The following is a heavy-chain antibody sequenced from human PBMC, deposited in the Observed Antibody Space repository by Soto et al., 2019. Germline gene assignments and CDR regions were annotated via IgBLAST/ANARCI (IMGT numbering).Heavy chain of an antibody. V-gene: IGHV4-59*01. CDR1: GGSISSYY. Sequence: PSETLSLTCTVSGGSISSYYWSWIRQPPGKGLEWIGYIYYSGSTNYNPSLKSRVTISVDTSKNQFSLKLSSVTAADTAVYYCARDRGWDYYYYGLDVWGQGTTVTVSS. CDR3: ARDRGWDYYYYGLDV. CDR2: IYYSGST. J-gene: IGHJ6*01. D-gene: IGHD6-19*01.